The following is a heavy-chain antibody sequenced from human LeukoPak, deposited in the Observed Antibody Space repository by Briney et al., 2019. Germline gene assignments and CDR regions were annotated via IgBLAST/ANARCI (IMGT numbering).Heavy chain of an antibody. D-gene: IGHD1-1*01. CDR2: INPNSGGT. Sequence: ASVRVSCKASVYTFTDYYMHWVRQAPGQGLEWMGWINPNSGGTNYAQKFEGRVTMTRDTSISTAYMELSRLRSDDTAVYYCARPRTGEYWYFNLWGRGTLVTVSS. J-gene: IGHJ2*01. CDR3: ARPRTGEYWYFNL. CDR1: VYTFTDYY. V-gene: IGHV1-2*02.